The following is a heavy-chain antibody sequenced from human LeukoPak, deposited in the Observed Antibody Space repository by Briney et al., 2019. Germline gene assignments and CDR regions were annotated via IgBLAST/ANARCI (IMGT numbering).Heavy chain of an antibody. CDR1: GFTFSSYA. CDR3: VKDLGDGYNDYDY. J-gene: IGHJ4*02. D-gene: IGHD5-24*01. V-gene: IGHV3-64D*06. CDR2: ISSNGGST. Sequence: GGSLRLSCSASGFTFSSYAMHWVRQAPGKGLEYVSAISSNGGSTYYADSVKGRFTISRDNSKNTLYLQMSSLRAEDTAVYYCVKDLGDGYNDYDYWGQGTLVTVSS.